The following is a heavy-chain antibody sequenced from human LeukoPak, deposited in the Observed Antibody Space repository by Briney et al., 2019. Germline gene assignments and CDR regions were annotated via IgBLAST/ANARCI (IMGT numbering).Heavy chain of an antibody. CDR2: ISSDGSTT. CDR3: ARVRSSSWYDY. J-gene: IGHJ4*02. D-gene: IGHD6-13*01. V-gene: IGHV3-74*01. Sequence: GGSLRLSCATSGFTFSTSWMHWVRQGPGKALVWVSRISSDGSTTTYADSVKGRFTISRDNAKNTLYLQMNSLRVEDTAVYYCARVRSSSWYDYWGQGARVTVSS. CDR1: GFTFSTSW.